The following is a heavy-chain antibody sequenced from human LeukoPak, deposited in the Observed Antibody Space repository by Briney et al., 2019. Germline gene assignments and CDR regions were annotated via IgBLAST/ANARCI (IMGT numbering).Heavy chain of an antibody. CDR3: AKSPVSCGGGSCYSEFDY. V-gene: IGHV3-23*01. Sequence: GGSLRLPCAASGFTFSRYSMNWVRQAPGKGLEWVSAISGSGGSTYYADSVKGRFTISRDNSKNTLYLQMNSLRAEDTAVYYCAKSPVSCGGGSCYSEFDYWGQGTLVTVSS. CDR2: ISGSGGST. J-gene: IGHJ4*02. D-gene: IGHD2-15*01. CDR1: GFTFSRYS.